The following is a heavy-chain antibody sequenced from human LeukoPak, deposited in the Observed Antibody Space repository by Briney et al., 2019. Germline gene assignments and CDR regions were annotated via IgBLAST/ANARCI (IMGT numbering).Heavy chain of an antibody. CDR2: MNPNSGNT. J-gene: IGHJ4*02. V-gene: IGHV1-8*01. CDR1: GYTFSSYD. Sequence: ASVKVSCKASGYTFSSYDMNWVRQAPGQGLEWMGWMNPNSGNTGYAQKFQGRVTMTRNTSTSTAYMELSSLRSEDTAVYYCARGDRVQLWSDYWGQGTLVTVFS. CDR3: ARGDRVQLWSDY. D-gene: IGHD5-18*01.